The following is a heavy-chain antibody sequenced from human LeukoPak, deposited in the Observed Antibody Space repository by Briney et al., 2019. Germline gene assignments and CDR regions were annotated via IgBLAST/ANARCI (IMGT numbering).Heavy chain of an antibody. CDR3: ARAKDRALRTSDYFDY. J-gene: IGHJ4*02. CDR1: GGSFSGYY. V-gene: IGHV4-34*01. Sequence: PSETLSLTCAVYGGSFSGYYWSWIRQPPGKGLEWIGEINHSGSTNYNPSLKSRVTISVDTSKNQFSLKPSSVTAADTAVYYCARAKDRALRTSDYFDYWGQGTLVTVSS. CDR2: INHSGST. D-gene: IGHD1-14*01.